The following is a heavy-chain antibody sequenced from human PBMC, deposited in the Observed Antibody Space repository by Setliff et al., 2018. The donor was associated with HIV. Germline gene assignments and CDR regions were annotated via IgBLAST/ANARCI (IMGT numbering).Heavy chain of an antibody. D-gene: IGHD5-12*01. Sequence: PGGSLRLSCAASGFIFSDYYMSWIRQAPGKGLEWISYISGSSGHTSYADSVKGRFTISRDNSKNTLYLQMNSLRAEDTAVYYCAKDPRAAVATICDYWGQGTLVTVSS. CDR2: ISGSSGHT. CDR3: AKDPRAAVATICDY. CDR1: GFIFSDYY. J-gene: IGHJ4*02. V-gene: IGHV3-11*05.